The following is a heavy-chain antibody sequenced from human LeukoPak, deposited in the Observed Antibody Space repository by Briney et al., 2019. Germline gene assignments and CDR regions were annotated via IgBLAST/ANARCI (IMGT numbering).Heavy chain of an antibody. D-gene: IGHD2-21*02. CDR3: ATYCGGDCGEGY. Sequence: PSETLSLTCTVSSGSISSSSYYWGWIRQPPGKGLEWIGSIYYSGSTYYNPSLKSRVTISVDTSKNQFSLKLSSVTAADTAVYYCATYCGGDCGEGYWGQGTLVTVSS. CDR1: SGSISSSSYY. V-gene: IGHV4-39*07. J-gene: IGHJ4*02. CDR2: IYYSGST.